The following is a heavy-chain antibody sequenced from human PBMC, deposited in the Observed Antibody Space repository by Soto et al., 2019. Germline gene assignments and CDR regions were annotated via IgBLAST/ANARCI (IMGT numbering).Heavy chain of an antibody. J-gene: IGHJ5*02. V-gene: IGHV4-59*01. CDR3: AREADLSSGNWFDP. Sequence: SETLSLTCTVSGDSISTYYWTWIRQPPGKGLEWLGYISYSGSTMYNPSLKSRVTISVDTSKNQFSLKLSSVTAADTAVYYCAREADLSSGNWFDPWGQGTLVTVSS. D-gene: IGHD3-10*01. CDR1: GDSISTYY. CDR2: ISYSGST.